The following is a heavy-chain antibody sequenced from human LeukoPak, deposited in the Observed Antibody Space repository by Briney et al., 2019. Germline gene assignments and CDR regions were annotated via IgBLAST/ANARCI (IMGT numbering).Heavy chain of an antibody. CDR3: YGANAEH. CDR2: TNTDGSST. D-gene: IGHD4-23*01. V-gene: IGHV3-74*03. J-gene: IGHJ1*01. CDR1: GFTFSSYW. Sequence: GGSLRLSRAASGFTFSSYWMHWVRQAPGKGLVWVSGTNTDGSSTMYADSVKGRFTIARDNAKNTLYLQMNSLRAEDTAVYYCYGANAEHWGQGTLVTVSS.